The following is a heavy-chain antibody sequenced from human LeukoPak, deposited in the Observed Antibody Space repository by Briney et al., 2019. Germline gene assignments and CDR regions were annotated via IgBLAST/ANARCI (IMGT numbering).Heavy chain of an antibody. CDR2: ISSNRGST. V-gene: IGHV3-64*01. CDR3: ARGSPNPDYYYYGMDV. CDR1: GFSFSSYA. Sequence: PGGSLRLSCAASGFSFSSYAMHCVRQAPGKGLEYGSAISSNRGSTYYAKSVKGGCTISRDSSKNTLYLQMGNLRAEDMAVYYCARGSPNPDYYYYGMDVWGQGTTVTVSS. J-gene: IGHJ6*02.